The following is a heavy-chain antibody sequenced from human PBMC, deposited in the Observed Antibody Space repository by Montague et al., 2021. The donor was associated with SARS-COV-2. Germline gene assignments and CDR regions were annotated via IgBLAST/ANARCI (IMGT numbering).Heavy chain of an antibody. CDR1: GGSISNYY. V-gene: IGHV4-4*07. J-gene: IGHJ4*02. CDR3: ARDYSHCSGGSCVFDY. Sequence: SETLSLTCTVSGGSISNYYWSWIRQPAGKGLEWIGRIYSSGSTNSNPSLKRRISMSVDTSTNQFPLTLSSVTAADTAISYCARDYSHCSGGSCVFDYWGQGTLVTVSS. CDR2: IYSSGST. D-gene: IGHD2-15*01.